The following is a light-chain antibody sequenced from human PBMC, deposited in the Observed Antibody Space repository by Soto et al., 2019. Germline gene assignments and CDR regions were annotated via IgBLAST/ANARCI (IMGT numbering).Light chain of an antibody. V-gene: IGKV1-39*01. CDR3: QQSYNFPRT. Sequence: DIQMTQSPSSLSASVGDRVTLTCRTSQGINDNLNWYQMKPGEAPKLLIYAASALQSGIPSRFSGSASGTEFTLTITSLHHEYVATYCWQQSYNFPRTFGQGTKVEVK. CDR2: AAS. J-gene: IGKJ1*01. CDR1: QGINDN.